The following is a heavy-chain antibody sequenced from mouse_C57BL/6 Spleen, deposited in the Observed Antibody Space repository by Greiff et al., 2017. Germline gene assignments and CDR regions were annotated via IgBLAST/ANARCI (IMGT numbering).Heavy chain of an antibody. J-gene: IGHJ2*01. Sequence: VQLKESGPELVKPGASVKISCKASGYSFTDYNMNWVKQSHGKSLEWIGVINPSYGTTSYNQKFKGKATLTVDQSSSTAYMQLNSLTSEDSAVYYGASEDSYYFDDWGQGTTRTVSS. CDR1: GYSFTDYN. CDR3: ASEDSYYFDD. CDR2: INPSYGTT. V-gene: IGHV1-39*01.